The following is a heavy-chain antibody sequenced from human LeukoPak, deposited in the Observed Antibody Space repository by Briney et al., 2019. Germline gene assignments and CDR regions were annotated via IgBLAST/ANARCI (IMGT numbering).Heavy chain of an antibody. J-gene: IGHJ3*02. CDR2: IYYSGST. V-gene: IGHV4-59*11. D-gene: IGHD2-8*01. Sequence: SETLSLTCTVSGDSISSHYWSWIRQPPGKGLEWIGYIYYSGSTNYNPSLKSRVTISVDTSKNQFSLKLSSVTAADTAVYYCAREKILTDAFDIWGQGTMVTVSS. CDR1: GDSISSHY. CDR3: AREKILTDAFDI.